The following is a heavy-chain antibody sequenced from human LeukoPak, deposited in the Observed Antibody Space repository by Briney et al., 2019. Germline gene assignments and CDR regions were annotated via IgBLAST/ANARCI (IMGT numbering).Heavy chain of an antibody. Sequence: GGSLRLSCAASGFTFSSYAMSWVRQAPGKGLEWASAISGSGGSTYYADSVKGRFTISRDNSKNTLYLQMNSLRAEDTAVYYCAKRTDGSGSHDFDYWGQGTLVTVSS. CDR3: AKRTDGSGSHDFDY. CDR1: GFTFSSYA. D-gene: IGHD3-10*01. V-gene: IGHV3-23*01. J-gene: IGHJ4*02. CDR2: ISGSGGST.